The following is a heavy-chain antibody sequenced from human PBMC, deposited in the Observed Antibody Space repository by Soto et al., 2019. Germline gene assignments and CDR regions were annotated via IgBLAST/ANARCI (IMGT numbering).Heavy chain of an antibody. V-gene: IGHV4-39*01. CDR1: GDSIISSDFY. CDR3: ARHSLALRKNNWFDP. D-gene: IGHD3-3*02. J-gene: IGHJ5*02. Sequence: SETLSVTCTVSGDSIISSDFYWGWVRHPPGKGLEWIGSIFYLGSSYYNPSLKSRVTMSVDTSKNQFPLRLRSVTAADTALYFCARHSLALRKNNWFDPWGQGIMVTVSS. CDR2: IFYLGSS.